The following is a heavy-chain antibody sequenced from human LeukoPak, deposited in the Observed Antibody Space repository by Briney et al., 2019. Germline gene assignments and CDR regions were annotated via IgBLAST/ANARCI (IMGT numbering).Heavy chain of an antibody. V-gene: IGHV4-38-2*01. CDR3: ARASLGYCSSTSCFGIIGAFDI. D-gene: IGHD2-2*01. Sequence: PSETLSLTCAVSGYSISSGYYWGWIRQPPGKGLEWIGSIYHSGSTYYNPSLKSRVTISVDTSKNQFSLKLSSVTAADTAVYYCARASLGYCSSTSCFGIIGAFDIWGQGTMVTVSS. J-gene: IGHJ3*02. CDR2: IYHSGST. CDR1: GYSISSGYY.